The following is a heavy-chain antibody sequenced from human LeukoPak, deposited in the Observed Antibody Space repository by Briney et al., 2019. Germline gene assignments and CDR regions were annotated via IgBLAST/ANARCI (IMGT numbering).Heavy chain of an antibody. V-gene: IGHV3-30-3*01. CDR1: GFNFGNFA. D-gene: IGHD3-10*01. Sequence: GGSLRLSCAASGFNFGNFAMHWVRQAPGKGLEWVSLVPSGGFYEYYADSVKGRFTFSRDDSGNTLYLQLNSLRPEDTAVYYCARDSTYYYESGSSGPHYIDNWGQGTLVTVSS. J-gene: IGHJ4*02. CDR2: VPSGGFYE. CDR3: ARDSTYYYESGSSGPHYIDN.